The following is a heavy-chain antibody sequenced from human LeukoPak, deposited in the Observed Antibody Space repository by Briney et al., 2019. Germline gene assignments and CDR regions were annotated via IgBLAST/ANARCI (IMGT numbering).Heavy chain of an antibody. D-gene: IGHD1-14*01. CDR2: INPDSGGS. Sequence: GASVKVSCKASGYTFTSYDINWVRQAPGQGPEWMGWINPDSGGSEYGQKFQGRVTFTSDTSSTTIYVEVRSLKSDDTAVYYCARDMTGGIWARATSFDHWGQGTLVTVSS. V-gene: IGHV1-2*02. J-gene: IGHJ4*02. CDR1: GYTFTSYD. CDR3: ARDMTGGIWARATSFDH.